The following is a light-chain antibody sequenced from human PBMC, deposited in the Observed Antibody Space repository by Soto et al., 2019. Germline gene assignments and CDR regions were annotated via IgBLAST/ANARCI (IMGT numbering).Light chain of an antibody. CDR3: QQYGSSPPIT. Sequence: EIVLTQSPDTLSLSPGERATLSCRASQSIRSERLAWYQQKPGQAPRLVIFDASNRASGMPERFSGSGSGTDFTLTISRLEPEDFAVYYCQQYGSSPPITFGQGTRLEI. J-gene: IGKJ5*01. V-gene: IGKV3-20*01. CDR1: QSIRSER. CDR2: DAS.